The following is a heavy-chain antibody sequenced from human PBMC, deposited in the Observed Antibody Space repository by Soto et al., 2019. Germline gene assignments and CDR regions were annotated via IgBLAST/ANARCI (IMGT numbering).Heavy chain of an antibody. V-gene: IGHV1-69*12. Sequence: QVQLVQSGAEVKKPGSSVKVSCKASGGTFSSYAISWVRQAPGQGLEWMGGIIPIFGTANYAQKFQGRVTITADESTSTAYMELSRLRSEDTAVYYWARIRIAAAGRNNWFDPWGQGTLVTVSS. J-gene: IGHJ5*02. CDR1: GGTFSSYA. D-gene: IGHD6-13*01. CDR2: IIPIFGTA. CDR3: ARIRIAAAGRNNWFDP.